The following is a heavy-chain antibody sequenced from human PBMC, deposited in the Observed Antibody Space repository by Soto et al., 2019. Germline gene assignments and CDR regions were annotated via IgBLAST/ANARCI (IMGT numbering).Heavy chain of an antibody. V-gene: IGHV1-69*01. D-gene: IGHD2-2*01. CDR2: IIPVFGTI. CDR1: GFTFTSYC. CDR3: ASYSRNYCTSASCHSSFDY. Sequence: QVHLVQSGAEVKKPGSSVKVSCKASGFTFTSYCITWVRQAPGQRLEWLGGIIPVFGTINKAQKFQGRVTVGADESTAKAYMKLGGLKSDDRAGYFSASYSRNYCTSASCHSSFDYWGQGTLVTVSS. J-gene: IGHJ4*02.